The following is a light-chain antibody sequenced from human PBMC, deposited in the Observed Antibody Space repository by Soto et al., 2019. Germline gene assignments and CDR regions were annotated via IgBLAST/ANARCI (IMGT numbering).Light chain of an antibody. V-gene: IGKV3-11*01. CDR1: QSVSSY. CDR3: QQRSDWLLT. J-gene: IGKJ4*01. CDR2: DAS. Sequence: EIVLTQSPATLSLSPRERATLSCRASQSVSSYLAWYQQKPGQAPRLLIYDASNRATGIPARFSSSGSGTDFTLTIRSLEPEDFAVYYCQQRSDWLLTFGGGTKVEIK.